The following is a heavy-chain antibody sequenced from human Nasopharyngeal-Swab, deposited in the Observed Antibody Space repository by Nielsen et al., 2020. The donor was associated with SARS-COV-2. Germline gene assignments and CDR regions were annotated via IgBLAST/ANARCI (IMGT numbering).Heavy chain of an antibody. CDR1: GFTFSNAW. CDR2: IKSKTDGGTT. J-gene: IGHJ5*02. D-gene: IGHD6-13*01. V-gene: IGHV3-15*01. CDR3: TTEDSSSWYWFDP. Sequence: GGSLRLSCAASGFTFSNAWMSWVRQAPGKGLEWVGRIKSKTDGGTTDYAAPVKGRFTISRDDSKNTLYLQMNSLKTEDTAVYYCTTEDSSSWYWFDPWGQGTLVTASS.